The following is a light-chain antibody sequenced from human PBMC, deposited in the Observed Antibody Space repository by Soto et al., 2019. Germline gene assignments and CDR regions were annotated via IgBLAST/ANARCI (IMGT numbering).Light chain of an antibody. CDR1: QSISSS. Sequence: EIVTTQSPATLSVSTGERATLSCRASQSISSSLAWYQHKPGKAPRLLIYCASSRATGVPARFSGSGSWTAFTLTISSLQSEDFAVYYCQQYNNWLPVTFGQGTLLEIK. CDR2: CAS. CDR3: QQYNNWLPVT. V-gene: IGKV3-15*01. J-gene: IGKJ5*01.